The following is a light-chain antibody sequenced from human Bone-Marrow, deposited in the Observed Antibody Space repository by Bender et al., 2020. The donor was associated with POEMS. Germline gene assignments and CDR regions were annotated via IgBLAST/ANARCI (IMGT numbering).Light chain of an antibody. CDR3: QAWDTSSVV. CDR1: ALPDQY. CDR2: MDS. J-gene: IGLJ2*01. V-gene: IGLV3-25*02. Sequence: SYELTQPPSVSVSPGQTARITCSGDALPDQYAYWFQQKPDQAPVLVTYMDSERPSGIPERFSGSSSGTTVTLTISGTQALDEADYYCQAWDTSSVVFGGGTKLTVL.